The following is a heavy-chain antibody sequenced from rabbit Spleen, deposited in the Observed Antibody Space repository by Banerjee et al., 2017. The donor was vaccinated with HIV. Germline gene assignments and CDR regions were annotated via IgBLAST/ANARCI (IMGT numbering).Heavy chain of an antibody. CDR2: IGTGSGST. CDR1: GFSFSSSYY. J-gene: IGHJ4*01. CDR3: ARRGDYTLAWRATDFGL. D-gene: IGHD2-1*01. V-gene: IGHV1S45*01. Sequence: QEQLEESGGDLVKPEGSLTLTCTASGFSFSSSYYMCWVRQAPGKGLEWIGCIGTGSGSTYYASWAKGRFTISKTSSTTVTLQLNSLTAADTATYFCARRGDYTLAWRATDFGLWGPGTLVTVS.